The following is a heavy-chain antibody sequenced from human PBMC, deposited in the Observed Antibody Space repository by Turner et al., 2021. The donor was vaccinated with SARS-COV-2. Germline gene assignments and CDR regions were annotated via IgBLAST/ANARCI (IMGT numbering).Heavy chain of an antibody. J-gene: IGHJ4*02. CDR1: GFTFSSYW. D-gene: IGHD2-2*01. CDR3: VREIIVVVPAADY. CDR2: INSDGSST. Sequence: EVQLVESGGCLVQPGGSLILSCAASGFTFSSYWMHWVRQAPGKGLVWVSRINSDGSSTSYADSVKGRFTISRDNAKNTLYLQMNSLRAEDTAVYYCVREIIVVVPAADYWGQGTLVTVSS. V-gene: IGHV3-74*01.